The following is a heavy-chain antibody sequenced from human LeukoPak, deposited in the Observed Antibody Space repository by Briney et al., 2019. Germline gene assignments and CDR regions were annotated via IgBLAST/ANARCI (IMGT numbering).Heavy chain of an antibody. V-gene: IGHV3-48*03. CDR3: AKDITSSGSQSPLFDY. CDR1: GFTFSSYE. D-gene: IGHD1-26*01. CDR2: ISSSGSTI. J-gene: IGHJ4*02. Sequence: PGGSLRLSCAASGFTFSSYEMNWVRQAPGKGLEWVSYISSSGSTIYYADSVKGRFTISRDNAKNSLYLQMNSLRAEDTALYYCAKDITSSGSQSPLFDYWGQGTLVTVSS.